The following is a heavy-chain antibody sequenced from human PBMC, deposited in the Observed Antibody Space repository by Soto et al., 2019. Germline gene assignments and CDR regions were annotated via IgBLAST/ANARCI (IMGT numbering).Heavy chain of an antibody. CDR1: GGSISSYY. CDR2: IYYSGST. D-gene: IGHD6-19*01. J-gene: IGHJ4*02. V-gene: IGHV4-59*01. Sequence: SETLSLTCAVSGGSISSYYWSWIRQPPGKGLEWIGYIYYSGSTNYNPSLKSRVTISVDTSKNQFSLKLSSVTAADTAVYYCARRYSSGWYSHVDYGGYFDYWGQGTLVTVSS. CDR3: ARRYSSGWYSHVDYGGYFDY.